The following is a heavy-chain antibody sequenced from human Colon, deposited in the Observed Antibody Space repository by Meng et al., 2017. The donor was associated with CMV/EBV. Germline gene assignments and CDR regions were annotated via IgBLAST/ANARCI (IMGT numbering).Heavy chain of an antibody. CDR1: GYTFSDYH. D-gene: IGHD1-26*01. J-gene: IGHJ4*02. CDR2: INSNSGAT. Sequence: QVQLVQSGAEVKKPGASVKVSCKASGYTFSDYHIHWVRQAPGQGLEWMGWINSNSGATDYAQKSQGRLTMTRDTSITTVYMELSSLRSDDTAVYYCARDPSGSRVPFDYWGQGSLVTVSS. CDR3: ARDPSGSRVPFDY. V-gene: IGHV1-2*02.